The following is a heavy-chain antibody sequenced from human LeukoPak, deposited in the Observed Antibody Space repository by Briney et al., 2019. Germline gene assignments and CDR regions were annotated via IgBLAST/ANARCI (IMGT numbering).Heavy chain of an antibody. CDR2: IYPGDSDT. CDR1: GYSFTSYW. V-gene: IGHV5-51*01. CDR3: ARLGQMVRGVITAFDI. J-gene: IGHJ3*02. D-gene: IGHD3-10*01. Sequence: GESLKISCKGSGYSFTSYWIGWVRQMPGKGLEWMGIIYPGDSDTRYSPSFQGQVTISADKSISTAYLQWSSVKASDTAMYYCARLGQMVRGVITAFDIWGQGTMVTVSS.